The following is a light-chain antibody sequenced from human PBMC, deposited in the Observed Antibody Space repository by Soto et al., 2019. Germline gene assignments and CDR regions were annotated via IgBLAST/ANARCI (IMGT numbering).Light chain of an antibody. V-gene: IGKV1-5*03. CDR3: QHYNNWLGT. J-gene: IGKJ4*01. CDR1: QSISSW. CDR2: KAS. Sequence: DIQMTQSPSTLSASVGDRVTITCRASQSISSWLAWYQQKPGKAPKLLIYKASSLESGVPSRFSGSGSGTEFTLTISSLQSEDFAVYYCQHYNNWLGTCGGGTKVDIK.